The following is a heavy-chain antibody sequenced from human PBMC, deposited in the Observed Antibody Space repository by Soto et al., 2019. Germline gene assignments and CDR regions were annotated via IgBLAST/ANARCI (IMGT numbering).Heavy chain of an antibody. D-gene: IGHD3-10*01. CDR1: GYTFTSYY. CDR3: ARARGWFDP. CDR2: INPSDNST. V-gene: IGHV1-46*01. Sequence: QVQLVQSGAEVKKPGASVKVSCKASGYTFTSYYMHWVRQAPGQGLEWMGVINPSDNSTTYAQKFQGRVPMTRDTSTSTVYMELTSLRSEDTAVDYCARARGWFDPWGQGTLVTVSS. J-gene: IGHJ5*02.